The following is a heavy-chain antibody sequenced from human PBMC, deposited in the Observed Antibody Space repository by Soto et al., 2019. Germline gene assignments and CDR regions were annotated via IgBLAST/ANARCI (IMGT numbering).Heavy chain of an antibody. Sequence: SETLSLTCTVSGGSISRYYWSWIRQPPGKGLEWIGYIYYSGSTNYNPSLKSRVTISVDTSKNQFSLKLSSVTAADTAVYYCARAEGYCSSTSCYGGWYFDLWGRGTLVTVSS. CDR3: ARAEGYCSSTSCYGGWYFDL. V-gene: IGHV4-59*12. CDR2: IYYSGST. D-gene: IGHD2-2*01. J-gene: IGHJ2*01. CDR1: GGSISRYY.